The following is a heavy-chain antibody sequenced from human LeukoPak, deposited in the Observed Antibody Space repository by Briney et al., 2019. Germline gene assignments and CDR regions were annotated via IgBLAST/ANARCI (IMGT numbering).Heavy chain of an antibody. Sequence: ASVKVSCKASGYTFTSYGISWVRQAPGQGLEWMGWINTYNGNTNYAQKLQGRVTMTTDTSTSTAYMELRSLRSDDSAVYYCARNSHGYSSGWLQFNFDYWGQGTLVTVSS. D-gene: IGHD6-19*01. CDR2: INTYNGNT. CDR3: ARNSHGYSSGWLQFNFDY. CDR1: GYTFTSYG. V-gene: IGHV1-18*01. J-gene: IGHJ4*02.